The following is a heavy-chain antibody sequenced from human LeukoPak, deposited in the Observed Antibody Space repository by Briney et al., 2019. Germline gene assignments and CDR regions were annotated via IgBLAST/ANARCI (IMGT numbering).Heavy chain of an antibody. V-gene: IGHV3-23*01. CDR1: GVILSSYA. CDR3: AKDNRPGFDV. CDR2: ISLNGGST. Sequence: GGSLRLSCEASGVILSSYAMSWVRQAPGKGLEWVSAISLNGGSTYYADSVKGRFTITRDTSKNTLSLQMNGLRTEDTAIYYCAKDNRPGFDVWGQGTMVTVSS. J-gene: IGHJ3*01.